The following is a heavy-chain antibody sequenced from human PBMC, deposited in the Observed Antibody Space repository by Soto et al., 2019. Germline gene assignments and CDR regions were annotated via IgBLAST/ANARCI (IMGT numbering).Heavy chain of an antibody. CDR1: GGSITTYY. CDR3: ARDFNFMWDDCADIRWKFDP. CDR2: VYTTGST. Sequence: SEPLSLTCTVTGGSITTYYWSWIRQSAGKGLEWIGRVYTTGSTNYNPSLKSRVTISVDTSRNQFSLGLRSVTAADTAVYYCARDFNFMWDDCADIRWKFDPWGQGTVVTV. J-gene: IGHJ5*02. V-gene: IGHV4-4*07. D-gene: IGHD1-26*01.